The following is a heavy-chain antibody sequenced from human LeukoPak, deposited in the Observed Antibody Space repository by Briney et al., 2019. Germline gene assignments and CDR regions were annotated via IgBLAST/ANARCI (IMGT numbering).Heavy chain of an antibody. CDR3: ASVLRGSGS. CDR2: ISSSSSYI. CDR1: GFTFSSYS. J-gene: IGHJ4*02. D-gene: IGHD1-26*01. V-gene: IGHV3-21*01. Sequence: PGGSLRLSCAASGFTFSSYSMNWVRQAPGKGLEWVSSISSSSSYIYYPDSVKGRFTISRDNAKNSLYLQMNSLRAEDTAVYYCASVLRGSGSWRQGGLVTVSS.